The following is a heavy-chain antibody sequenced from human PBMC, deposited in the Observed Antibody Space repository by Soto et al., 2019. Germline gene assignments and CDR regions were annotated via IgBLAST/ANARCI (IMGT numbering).Heavy chain of an antibody. D-gene: IGHD1-26*01. CDR3: VRQGIDYLAGRVDV. CDR2: VYYTGGT. J-gene: IGHJ6*02. V-gene: IGHV4-59*08. Sequence: QVQVQQSGPRLVKPSETLSLTCTVSSGPTRSHNWGWIRQSPGRGLEWIGYVYYTGGTSYNPSLNGRVAFPADTSTNHISLPPTSATAADRAMYYCVRQGIDYLAGRVDVWGQGTAVSVSS. CDR1: SGPTRSHN.